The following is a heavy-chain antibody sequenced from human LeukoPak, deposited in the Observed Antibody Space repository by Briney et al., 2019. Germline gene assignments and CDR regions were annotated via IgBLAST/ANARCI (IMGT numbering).Heavy chain of an antibody. J-gene: IGHJ4*02. CDR3: ATGYSSSWYSFDY. D-gene: IGHD6-13*01. CDR2: IYPGDSDT. Sequence: PGESPKISCKGSGYSFTSYWIGWVRQMPGKGLERMGIIYPGDSDTRYSPSFQGQVTISADKSISTAYLQWSSLKASDTAMYYCATGYSSSWYSFDYWGQGTLVTVSS. V-gene: IGHV5-51*01. CDR1: GYSFTSYW.